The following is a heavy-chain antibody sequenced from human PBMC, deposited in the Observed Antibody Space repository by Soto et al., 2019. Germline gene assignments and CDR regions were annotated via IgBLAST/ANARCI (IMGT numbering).Heavy chain of an antibody. CDR1: GFTFSSYG. J-gene: IGHJ4*02. V-gene: IGHV3-30*18. Sequence: GGSLRLSCAASGFTFSSYGMHWVRQAPGKGLEWVAVISYDGSNKYYADSVKGRFTISRDNSKNTLYLQMNSLRAEDTAVYYCAKDREYSYGDYWGQGTLVTVSS. CDR2: ISYDGSNK. CDR3: AKDREYSYGDY. D-gene: IGHD5-18*01.